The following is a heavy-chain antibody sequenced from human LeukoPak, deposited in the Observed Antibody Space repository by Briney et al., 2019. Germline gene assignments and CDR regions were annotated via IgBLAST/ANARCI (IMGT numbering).Heavy chain of an antibody. J-gene: IGHJ4*02. V-gene: IGHV3-7*01. CDR2: INRDGIER. D-gene: IGHD2-15*01. CDR1: GFPFSSYY. CDR3: ARDFGYCTGGNCYCVLDY. Sequence: PGGSLRLSCAASGFPFSSYYMTWVRQAPGKGLEWVANINRDGIERNYVDSVKGRFTISRDNANNLLYLQMNSLRAEDTAMYYCARDFGYCTGGNCYCVLDYWSQGSLVTVSS.